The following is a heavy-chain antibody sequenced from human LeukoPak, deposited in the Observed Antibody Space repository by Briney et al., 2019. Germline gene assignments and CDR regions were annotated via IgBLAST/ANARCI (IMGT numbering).Heavy chain of an antibody. Sequence: GGSLRLSCAASGFTVSSNYMSWVRQAPGKGLEWVSGINLNSGSIAYADSVKGRFTISRDNSKNTLFLQVNSLRVEDTAVYYCAKVEMSTIQAPFDYWGQGTLVTVSS. CDR2: INLNSGSI. CDR1: GFTVSSNY. V-gene: IGHV3-53*01. CDR3: AKVEMSTIQAPFDY. J-gene: IGHJ4*02. D-gene: IGHD5-24*01.